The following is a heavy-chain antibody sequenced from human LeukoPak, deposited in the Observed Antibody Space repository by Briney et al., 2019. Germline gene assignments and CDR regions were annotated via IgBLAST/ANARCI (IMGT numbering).Heavy chain of an antibody. CDR1: GGSFSSYY. Sequence: SETLSLTCAVYGGSFSSYYWSWIRQPPGKGLEWIGYIYYSGSTNYNPSLKSRVTISVDTSKNQFSLKLSSATAADTAMYYCAREGIVLDYWGQGTLVTVSS. CDR3: AREGIVLDY. V-gene: IGHV4-59*12. J-gene: IGHJ4*02. D-gene: IGHD2/OR15-2a*01. CDR2: IYYSGST.